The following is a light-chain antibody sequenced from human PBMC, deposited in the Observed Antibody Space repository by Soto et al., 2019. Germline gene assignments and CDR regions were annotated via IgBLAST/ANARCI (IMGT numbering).Light chain of an antibody. Sequence: DIQMTQSPSTLSASVGDRVTITCRASQSISSWLDWYQQKPEKAPNLLIYKASSLESGVPSRFSATGSGTEFTLTISTLQPDDFATYYCQQYIRYPRTFGQGTRLEI. CDR3: QQYIRYPRT. CDR1: QSISSW. CDR2: KAS. J-gene: IGKJ5*01. V-gene: IGKV1-5*03.